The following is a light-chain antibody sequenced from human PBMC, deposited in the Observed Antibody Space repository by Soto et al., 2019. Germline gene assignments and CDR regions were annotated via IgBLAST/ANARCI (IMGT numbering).Light chain of an antibody. J-gene: IGKJ3*01. Sequence: DIVMTQSPNSLAVSLGKRATINCKSSQSVLYSSNNKNYLAWYQQKPGQPPKLLIYWASTRESGVPDRFSGSGSGTDFTLTISSLQAEDVAVYYCHQFYSVPFTFGPGTEVDIK. CDR2: WAS. CDR1: QSVLYSSNNKNY. V-gene: IGKV4-1*01. CDR3: HQFYSVPFT.